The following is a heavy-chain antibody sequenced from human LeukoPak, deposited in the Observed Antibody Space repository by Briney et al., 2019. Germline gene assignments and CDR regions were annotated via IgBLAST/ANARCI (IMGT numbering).Heavy chain of an antibody. CDR3: ARDHFSPITMVRGTFDY. V-gene: IGHV3-30-3*01. Sequence: PGRSLRLSCAASGFTFSSYAMHWVRQAPGKGLEWVAVISYDGSNKYYADSVKGRFTIPRDNSKNTLYLQMNSLRAEDTAVYYCARDHFSPITMVRGTFDYWGQGTLVTVSS. J-gene: IGHJ4*02. CDR2: ISYDGSNK. D-gene: IGHD3-10*01. CDR1: GFTFSSYA.